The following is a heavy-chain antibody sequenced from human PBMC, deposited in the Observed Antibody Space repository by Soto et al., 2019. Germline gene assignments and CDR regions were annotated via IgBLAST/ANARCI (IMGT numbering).Heavy chain of an antibody. J-gene: IGHJ4*02. D-gene: IGHD6-25*01. CDR1: GFTFSSYG. CDR2: ISYDGSNK. V-gene: IGHV3-30*18. CDR3: AKDHSPYSSGGDY. Sequence: GGSLRLSCAASGFTFSSYGMHWVRQAPGKGLEWVAVISYDGSNKYYADSVKGRFTISRDNSKNTLYLQMNSLRAEDTAVYYCAKDHSPYSSGGDYWGQGTLVTVSS.